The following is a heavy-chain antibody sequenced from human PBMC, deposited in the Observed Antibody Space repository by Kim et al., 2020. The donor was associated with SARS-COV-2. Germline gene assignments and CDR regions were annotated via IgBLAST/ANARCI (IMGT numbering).Heavy chain of an antibody. J-gene: IGHJ5*02. D-gene: IGHD1-26*01. Sequence: ASVKVSCKASGYTFTSYAMHWVRQAPGQRLEWMGWINAGNGNTKYSQKFQGRVTITRDTSASTAYMELSSLRSEDTAVYYCARGGIVGAVFDPWGQGTLVTVSS. V-gene: IGHV1-3*01. CDR1: GYTFTSYA. CDR3: ARGGIVGAVFDP. CDR2: INAGNGNT.